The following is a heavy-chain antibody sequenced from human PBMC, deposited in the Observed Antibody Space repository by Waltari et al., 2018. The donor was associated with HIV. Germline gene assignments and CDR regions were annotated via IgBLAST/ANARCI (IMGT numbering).Heavy chain of an antibody. V-gene: IGHV4-59*01. CDR2: IYYRGST. D-gene: IGHD3-22*01. Sequence: QVQLQESGPGLVKPSETLSLTCTVSGGSISSYYWSWIRQPPGKGLEWIGYIYYRGSTNYNPSLTSRVTISVDTSKNQFSLKLSSVTAADTAVYYCAREGSDYYDSSAPRYYFDYWGQGTLVTVSS. CDR1: GGSISSYY. CDR3: AREGSDYYDSSAPRYYFDY. J-gene: IGHJ4*02.